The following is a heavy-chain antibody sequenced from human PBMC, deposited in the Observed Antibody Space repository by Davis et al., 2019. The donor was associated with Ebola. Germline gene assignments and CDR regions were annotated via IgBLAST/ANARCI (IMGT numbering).Heavy chain of an antibody. Sequence: MPGGSLRLSCTVSGVSMRSSYWSXXXXXXXXXXXXXXYVYSCCNNTYNPSLKSRVIISVDTSKNQFSLHLRSMAAADTAVYYCARVRDNSGPDYWSPGSLVNVSS. D-gene: IGHD6-19*01. CDR2: VYSCCNN. CDR3: ARVRDNSGPDY. V-gene: IGHV4-59*01. J-gene: IGHJ4*02. CDR1: GVSMRSSY.